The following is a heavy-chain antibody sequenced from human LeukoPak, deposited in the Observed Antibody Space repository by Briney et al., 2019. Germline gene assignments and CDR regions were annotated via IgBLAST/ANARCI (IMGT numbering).Heavy chain of an antibody. J-gene: IGHJ5*02. CDR3: ARDGPYSSSWYEENWFDP. V-gene: IGHV3-7*01. Sequence: GGSLRLSCAASGFTFSSYWMSWVRQAPGKGLEWVANIKQDGSEKYYVDSVKGRFTISRDNAKNSLYLQMNSLRAEDTAVYYCARDGPYSSSWYEENWFDPWGQGTLVTVSS. CDR1: GFTFSSYW. D-gene: IGHD6-13*01. CDR2: IKQDGSEK.